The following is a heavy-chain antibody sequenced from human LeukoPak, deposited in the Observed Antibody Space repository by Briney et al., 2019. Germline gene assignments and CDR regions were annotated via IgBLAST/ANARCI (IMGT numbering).Heavy chain of an antibody. J-gene: IGHJ6*03. CDR2: INPNSGGT. D-gene: IGHD6-19*01. Sequence: ASVSVSCKASGYTFTGYYIHWVRQAPGQGLEYMGWINPNSGGTKYAQKFQGRVTMTRDTSISTVYMELSRLGSDDTAVYYCARDLYQWLPSTRPRDYYYYMDVWAEGTTVTVSS. CDR1: GYTFTGYY. CDR3: ARDLYQWLPSTRPRDYYYYMDV. V-gene: IGHV1-2*02.